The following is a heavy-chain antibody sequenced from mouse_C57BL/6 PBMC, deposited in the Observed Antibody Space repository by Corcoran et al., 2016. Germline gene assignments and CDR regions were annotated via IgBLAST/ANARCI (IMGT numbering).Heavy chain of an antibody. CDR2: INTYSGVP. Sequence: QIQLVQPGPELKKPGETVKISCKDSGDTFTTYGMSWVKQAPGKGLKWMGWINTYSGVPTYADDYKGRFAFSLETYASTAYLQINNIKNEDTATYFCARSTTVVGRWYFDVWGTGTTVTVSS. V-gene: IGHV9-3*01. CDR3: ARSTTVVGRWYFDV. CDR1: GDTFTTYG. J-gene: IGHJ1*03. D-gene: IGHD1-1*01.